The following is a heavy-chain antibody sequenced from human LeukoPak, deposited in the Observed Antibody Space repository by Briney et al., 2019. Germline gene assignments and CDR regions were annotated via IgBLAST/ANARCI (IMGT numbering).Heavy chain of an antibody. CDR1: GGSISSYY. CDR3: ARVAEKGAYDY. Sequence: PSETLSLTCTVSGGSISSYYWSWIRQPAGEGLEWIGRIYTSGSTNYDPSLKSRVTMSVDTSKNQFSLKLSSVTAADTAVYYCARVAEKGAYDYWGQGTLVTVSS. CDR2: IYTSGST. J-gene: IGHJ4*02. D-gene: IGHD1-14*01. V-gene: IGHV4-4*07.